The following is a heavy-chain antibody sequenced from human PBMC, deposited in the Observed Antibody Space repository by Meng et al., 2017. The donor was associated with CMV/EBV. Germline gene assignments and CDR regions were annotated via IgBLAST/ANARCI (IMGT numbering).Heavy chain of an antibody. CDR3: ARWLRGMDV. V-gene: IGHV4-39*07. CDR2: IYYSGST. J-gene: IGHJ6*02. Sequence: SETLLTCTVSGGSISSSSYYWGWIRQPPGKGLEWIGSIYYSGSTYYNPSLKSRVTISVDTSKNQFSLKLSSVTAADTAVYYCARWLRGMDVWGQGTTVTVSS. CDR1: GGSISSSSYY. D-gene: IGHD5-18*01.